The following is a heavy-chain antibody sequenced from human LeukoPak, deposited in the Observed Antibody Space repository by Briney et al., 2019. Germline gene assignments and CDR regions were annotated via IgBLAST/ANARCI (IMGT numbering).Heavy chain of an antibody. Sequence: SETLSLTCAVYGGSFSGYYWSWIRQPPGKGLEWIGEINHSGSTNYNPSLKSRVTISVDTSKNQFSLKLSSVTAADTAVYYCASRPPLRFLEWSNGDRGQGTLVTVSS. CDR1: GGSFSGYY. J-gene: IGHJ4*02. V-gene: IGHV4-34*01. D-gene: IGHD3-3*01. CDR2: INHSGST. CDR3: ASRPPLRFLEWSNGD.